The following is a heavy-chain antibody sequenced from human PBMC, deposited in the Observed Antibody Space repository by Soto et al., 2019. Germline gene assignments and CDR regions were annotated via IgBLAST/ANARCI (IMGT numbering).Heavy chain of an antibody. J-gene: IGHJ6*02. D-gene: IGHD3-10*01. CDR3: ARETTCYYGEGSYAYYGLDV. Sequence: QVQLVESGGGVGQPGRSLTLSCAASGFTFSDSSMHWVRQAPGKGLEWVAVISYDGSNKYYADSVKGRFTISRDNSKNKLDLQMNGLRPEDTAVYYCARETTCYYGEGSYAYYGLDVWGQGTTVAVAS. CDR1: GFTFSDSS. V-gene: IGHV3-30-3*01. CDR2: ISYDGSNK.